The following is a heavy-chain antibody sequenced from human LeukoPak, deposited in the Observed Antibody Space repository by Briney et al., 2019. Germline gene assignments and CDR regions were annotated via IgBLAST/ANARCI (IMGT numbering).Heavy chain of an antibody. CDR2: ISYDGSNK. J-gene: IGHJ6*04. D-gene: IGHD6-13*01. V-gene: IGHV3-30*18. Sequence: PGRSLRLSCAASGFTFSSYGMHWVRQAPGKGLEWVAVISYDGSNKYYADSVKGRFTISRDNSKNTLYLQMNSLRAEDTAVYYCAKVLETAVGTNYYYGMDVWGKGTTVTVSS. CDR3: AKVLETAVGTNYYYGMDV. CDR1: GFTFSSYG.